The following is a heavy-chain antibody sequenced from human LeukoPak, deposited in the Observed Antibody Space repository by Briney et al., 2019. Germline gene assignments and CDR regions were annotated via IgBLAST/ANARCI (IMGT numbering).Heavy chain of an antibody. V-gene: IGHV4-4*07. J-gene: IGHJ5*02. Sequence: PSETLSLTCTVSGGSLSSYYWSWIRQPAGKGLEWIGRIYTSGSTNYNPSLKSRVTMSVDTSKNQFSLKLSSVTAADTAVYYCARVAEWQPLGPNWFDPWGQGTLVTVSS. CDR1: GGSLSSYY. CDR2: IYTSGST. CDR3: ARVAEWQPLGPNWFDP. D-gene: IGHD6-13*01.